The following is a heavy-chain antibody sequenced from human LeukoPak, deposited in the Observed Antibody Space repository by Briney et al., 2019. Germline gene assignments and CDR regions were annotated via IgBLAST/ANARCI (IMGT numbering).Heavy chain of an antibody. CDR1: GGSISSSSYY. CDR2: SYDSGST. CDR3: AAMYYDFWSGLNWFDP. Sequence: SETLSLTCTVSGGSISSSSYYWVWIRQPPGKGLEWIGSSYDSGSTYYNPSLKSRVNISVDTSKNQFSLKLSSVTAADTAVYYCAAMYYDFWSGLNWFDPWGQGTLVTVSS. J-gene: IGHJ5*02. D-gene: IGHD3-3*01. V-gene: IGHV4-39*01.